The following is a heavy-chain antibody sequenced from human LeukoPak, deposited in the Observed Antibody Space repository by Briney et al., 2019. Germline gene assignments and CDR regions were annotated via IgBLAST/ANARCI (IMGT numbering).Heavy chain of an antibody. Sequence: GGSLRLSCAASAFTFSSYWMHWVRQAPGKGLEWVSRIKGDESSINYADSVEGRFTISRDNSKNTLYLQMNSLRAEDTAVYYCASGERGYSYQIDYWGQGTLVTVSS. CDR2: IKGDESSI. CDR1: AFTFSSYW. J-gene: IGHJ4*02. D-gene: IGHD5-18*01. CDR3: ASGERGYSYQIDY. V-gene: IGHV3-74*01.